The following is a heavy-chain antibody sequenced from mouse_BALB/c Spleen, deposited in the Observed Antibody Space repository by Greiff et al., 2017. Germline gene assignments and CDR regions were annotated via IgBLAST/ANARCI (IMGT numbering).Heavy chain of an antibody. CDR2: IWRGGST. CDR1: GFSLTSYG. Sequence: VKLQQSGPSLVQPSQSLSITCTVSGFSLTSYGVHWVRQSPGKGLEWLGVIWRGGSTDYNAAFMSRLSITKDTSKGQVFFKMNSLQADDTAIYSCAKFYGKYLHAMDYWGQGTSVTVSS. V-gene: IGHV2-5-1*01. D-gene: IGHD2-1*01. J-gene: IGHJ4*01. CDR3: AKFYGKYLHAMDY.